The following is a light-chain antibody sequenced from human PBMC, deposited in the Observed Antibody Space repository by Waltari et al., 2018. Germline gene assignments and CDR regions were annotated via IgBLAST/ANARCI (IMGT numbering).Light chain of an antibody. Sequence: EIVMTQSPATLSVSPGERATLSCRGSQSVSSNLAWYQQKPGQAPRLLIYGASTRATCIPARFSGSGSGTEFTLTISSLQSEDFAVYYCQQYNNWPPLTFGGGTKVEIK. V-gene: IGKV3-15*01. CDR2: GAS. CDR1: QSVSSN. J-gene: IGKJ4*01. CDR3: QQYNNWPPLT.